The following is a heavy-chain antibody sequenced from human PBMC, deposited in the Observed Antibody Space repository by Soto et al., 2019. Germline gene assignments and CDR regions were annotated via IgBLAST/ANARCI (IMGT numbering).Heavy chain of an antibody. CDR1: GFTVSSNH. CDR3: ARDFFPPVRNYYYMDV. D-gene: IGHD3-3*01. J-gene: IGHJ6*03. V-gene: IGHV3-66*01. CDR2: INSGGST. Sequence: PGGSLRLSCAASGFTVSSNHMSWVRQAPGKGLEWVSVINSGGSTYYADSVKGRFTISRDNSKNTLYLQKNSLRAEDTAVYYCARDFFPPVRNYYYMDVSGKGTTVTVSS.